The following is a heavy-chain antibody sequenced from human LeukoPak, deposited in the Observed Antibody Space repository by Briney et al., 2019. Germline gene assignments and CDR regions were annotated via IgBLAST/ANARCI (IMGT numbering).Heavy chain of an antibody. CDR3: ARDRYCSSTSCYFSYYYGMDV. Sequence: SETLSLTCTVSGGSISSYYWSWIRQPAGKGLEWIGRIHTSGSTNYNPSLKSRVTISVDTSKNQFSLKLSSVTAADTAVYYCARDRYCSSTSCYFSYYYGMDVWGQGTTVTVSS. D-gene: IGHD2-2*01. CDR2: IHTSGST. CDR1: GGSISSYY. V-gene: IGHV4-4*07. J-gene: IGHJ6*02.